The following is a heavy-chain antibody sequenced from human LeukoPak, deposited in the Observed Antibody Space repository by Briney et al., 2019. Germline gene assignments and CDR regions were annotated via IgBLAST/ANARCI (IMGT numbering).Heavy chain of an antibody. CDR3: ARGHIVVVVAAPDY. Sequence: GGSLRLSCAASGFTFSSYSMNWVRQAPGKGLEWVSSISSSSSYIYYADSVKGRLTISRDNAKNSPYLQMNSLRAEDTAVYYCARGHIVVVVAAPDYWGQGTLVTVSS. CDR1: GFTFSSYS. D-gene: IGHD2-15*01. CDR2: ISSSSSYI. J-gene: IGHJ4*02. V-gene: IGHV3-21*01.